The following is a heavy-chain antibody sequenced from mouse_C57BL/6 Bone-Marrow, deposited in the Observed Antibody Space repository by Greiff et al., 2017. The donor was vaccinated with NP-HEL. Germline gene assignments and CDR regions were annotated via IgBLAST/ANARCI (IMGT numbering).Heavy chain of an antibody. CDR1: GFNIKDYY. CDR2: IDPEDGDT. V-gene: IGHV14-1*01. Sequence: EVQLQQSGAELVRPGASVKLSCTASGFNIKDYYMHWVKQRPEQGLEWIGRIDPEDGDTGYAPKFQGKATMTADTSSNTAYLQLSSLTSEDTAVYYCTGGWAWFAYWGQGTLVTVSA. J-gene: IGHJ3*01. CDR3: TGGWAWFAY.